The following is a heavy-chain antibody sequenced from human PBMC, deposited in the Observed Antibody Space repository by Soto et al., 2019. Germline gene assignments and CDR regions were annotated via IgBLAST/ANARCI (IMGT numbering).Heavy chain of an antibody. Sequence: SGPTLVNPTETLTLTCTVSGFSLRNARMGXSWIRQPPGKALEWLAHIFSNDEKSYSTSLKSRLTISKDTSKSQVVLTMTNMDPVDTAPYYCARYVVVVAARQDRFDPWGQGTLVTVSS. CDR1: GFSLRNARMG. J-gene: IGHJ5*02. V-gene: IGHV2-26*01. D-gene: IGHD2-15*01. CDR3: ARYVVVVAARQDRFDP. CDR2: IFSNDEK.